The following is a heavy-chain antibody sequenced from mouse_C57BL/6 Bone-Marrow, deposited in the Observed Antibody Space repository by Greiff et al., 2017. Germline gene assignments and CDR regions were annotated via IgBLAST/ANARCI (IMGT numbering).Heavy chain of an antibody. CDR1: GFTFSSYA. D-gene: IGHD4-1*01. CDR3: ARVRAGTGFAY. V-gene: IGHV5-4*03. Sequence: DVKLVESGGGLVTPGGSLKLSCAASGFTFSSYAMSWVRQTPEKRLEWVATISDGGSYTYYPDNVKGRFTISRDNAKNNRYLQMSHLKSEDTAMYYCARVRAGTGFAYWGQGTLVTVSA. CDR2: ISDGGSYT. J-gene: IGHJ3*01.